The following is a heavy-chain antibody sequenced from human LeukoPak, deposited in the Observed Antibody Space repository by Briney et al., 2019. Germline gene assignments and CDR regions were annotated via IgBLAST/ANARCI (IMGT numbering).Heavy chain of an antibody. D-gene: IGHD4-11*01. CDR3: AKDPVGTTVNWFGP. Sequence: PGGSLRLSCAASGFTFNNYAVSWVRQAPGKGLEWVLGISASGGTTYYADSVKGRFTISRDNSKNTLHLQMNSLRAEDSAIYYCAKDPVGTTVNWFGPWGQGTLVTVSS. V-gene: IGHV3-23*01. CDR1: GFTFNNYA. CDR2: ISASGGTT. J-gene: IGHJ5*02.